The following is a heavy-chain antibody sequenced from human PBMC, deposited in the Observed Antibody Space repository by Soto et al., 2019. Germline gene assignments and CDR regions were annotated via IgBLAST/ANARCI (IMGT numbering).Heavy chain of an antibody. Sequence: QVQLVQSGAEVKKPGASVKVSCKASGYTFSSYAIHWVRQAPGQRLEWMGWLNAGNDNTGYSQKYQGRVTITRDTSARTASLDLSSLRSEDTAVYYCASAAGSGKWRIDFLGQGTVVTVSS. J-gene: IGHJ4*02. CDR3: ASAAGSGKWRIDF. CDR2: LNAGNDNT. CDR1: GYTFSSYA. D-gene: IGHD3-10*01. V-gene: IGHV1-3*01.